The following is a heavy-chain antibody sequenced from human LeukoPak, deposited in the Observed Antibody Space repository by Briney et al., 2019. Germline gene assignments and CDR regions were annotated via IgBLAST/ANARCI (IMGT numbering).Heavy chain of an antibody. D-gene: IGHD3-22*01. CDR3: ARVANYYDSSGPGY. CDR2: ISGSGSTI. Sequence: GGSLRLSCAASGFPFSDYYMTWIRQAPGKGLEWVSYISGSGSTIYYADSVKGRFTISRDNAKNSLYLQMNSLRAEDTAVYYCARVANYYDSSGPGYWGQGTLVTVSS. CDR1: GFPFSDYY. J-gene: IGHJ4*02. V-gene: IGHV3-11*01.